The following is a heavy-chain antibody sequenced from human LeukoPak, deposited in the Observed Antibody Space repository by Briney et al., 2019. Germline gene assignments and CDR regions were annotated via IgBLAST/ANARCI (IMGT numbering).Heavy chain of an antibody. D-gene: IGHD3-3*01. J-gene: IGHJ4*02. CDR2: IYYSGST. CDR3: ARSWGYDFWTGNLLDY. Sequence: SETLSLTCTVSGASISSTSHYWGWIRQPPGKGLEWIGSIYYSGSTYYNTSLKSRVTISVDMSKNQFSLRVTSVTAADTAVYYCARSWGYDFWTGNLLDYWGQGTLVSVSS. V-gene: IGHV4-39*07. CDR1: GASISSTSHY.